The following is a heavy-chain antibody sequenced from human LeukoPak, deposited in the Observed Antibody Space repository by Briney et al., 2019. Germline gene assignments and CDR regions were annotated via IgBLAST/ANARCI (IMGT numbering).Heavy chain of an antibody. CDR1: GYTFTDYY. CDR3: ARGPYDSSGYYTGEYYFDY. V-gene: IGHV1-2*02. Sequence: ASVKVSCRASGYTFTDYYMHWVRQAPGQGLEWMGWLNPNTLVTKYAQHFQGRVTMTRDTSISTAYMELSRLRSDDTAVYYCARGPYDSSGYYTGEYYFDYWGQGTLVTVSS. J-gene: IGHJ4*02. D-gene: IGHD3-22*01. CDR2: LNPNTLVT.